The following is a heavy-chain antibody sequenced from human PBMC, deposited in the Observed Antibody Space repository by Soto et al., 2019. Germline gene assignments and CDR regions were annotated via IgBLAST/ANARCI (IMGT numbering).Heavy chain of an antibody. Sequence: SETLSLTCTVSGGSISGYYWSWIRQPPGKGLEWLGYIFYSGTTNYNPSLQSRLTISVDTSKNQFSLTLSSVTAADTAVYYCAKGGGRGVPGGDYYYGMDVWGQGTTGTAP. CDR1: GGSISGYY. CDR3: AKGGGRGVPGGDYYYGMDV. V-gene: IGHV4-59*01. J-gene: IGHJ6*02. CDR2: IFYSGTT. D-gene: IGHD2-8*02.